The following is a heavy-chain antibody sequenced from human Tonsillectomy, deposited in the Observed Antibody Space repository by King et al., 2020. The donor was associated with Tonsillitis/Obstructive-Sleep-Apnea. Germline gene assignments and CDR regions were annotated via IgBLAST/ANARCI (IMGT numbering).Heavy chain of an antibody. J-gene: IGHJ5*02. CDR3: AGRVKEWLSYKASGNLAYNWFDP. CDR2: IYYSGSR. D-gene: IGHD3-3*01. CDR1: AGSISDSSYY. V-gene: IGHV4-39*01. Sequence: LQLQESGPGLVKPSETLSLTCTVSAGSISDSSYYWGWIRQPPGKGLEWIGSIYYSGSRYYNPSLESRATISVDTSKNLFSLNLISVTAADTAVYYWAGRVKEWLSYKASGNLAYNWFDPWGQGTLVTVSS.